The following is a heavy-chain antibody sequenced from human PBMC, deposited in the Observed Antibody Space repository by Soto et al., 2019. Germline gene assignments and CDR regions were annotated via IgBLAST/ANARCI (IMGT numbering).Heavy chain of an antibody. J-gene: IGHJ5*02. CDR1: GITLSNAW. D-gene: IGHD3-16*01. CDR2: IKSKADGSTT. V-gene: IGHV3-15*01. CDR3: TTPGPGSHGYGS. Sequence: EVQLVESGGGLVKPGGSLRLSCAASGITLSNAWMTWVRQAPGKGLEWVGRIKSKADGSTTQYGSPVKDRFIISRDDAENTLDLQMHSLKTEDTAVYYCTTPGPGSHGYGSWGQGTLVTVSS.